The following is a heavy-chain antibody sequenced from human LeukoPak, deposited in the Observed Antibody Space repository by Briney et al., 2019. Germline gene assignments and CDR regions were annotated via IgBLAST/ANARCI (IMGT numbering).Heavy chain of an antibody. CDR2: INSDASST. CDR1: GFTFSSYW. CDR3: ARGTGYAVFDI. V-gene: IGHV3-74*01. D-gene: IGHD5-12*01. J-gene: IGHJ3*02. Sequence: GRSLRLSCAASGFTFSSYWTHWVRQAPGKGLVWVSRINSDASSTTYADSVKGRFTISRDNAKNTLYLQMNSLRAEDTAVFYCARGTGYAVFDIWGQGTMVTVSS.